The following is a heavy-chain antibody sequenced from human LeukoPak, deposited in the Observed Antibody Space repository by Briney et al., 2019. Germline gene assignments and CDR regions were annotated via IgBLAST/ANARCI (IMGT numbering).Heavy chain of an antibody. V-gene: IGHV3-7*01. Sequence: GGSLRLSCAASGFTFSSYWMSWVRQAPGKGLEWVANIKEDGSQQYYVDSMKGRFTISRDNAKNSLYLQMNSLRAEDTAVYYCALNYYDSSGPGPYLDYWGQGTLVTVSS. CDR1: GFTFSSYW. CDR3: ALNYYDSSGPGPYLDY. D-gene: IGHD3-22*01. J-gene: IGHJ4*02. CDR2: IKEDGSQQ.